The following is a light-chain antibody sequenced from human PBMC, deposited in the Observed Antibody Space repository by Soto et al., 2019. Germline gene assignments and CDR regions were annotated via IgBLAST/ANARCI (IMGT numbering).Light chain of an antibody. J-gene: IGKJ1*01. CDR1: QSVSSSY. V-gene: IGKV3-15*01. CDR2: GAS. CDR3: QQYNNWPPSIT. Sequence: EIVLTQSPCTLSLSPGERATLSCRPSQSVSSSYLAWYQQKPGQAPRLLIYGASTRATGIPARFSGSGSVTEFTLTISSLQSEDFAVYYCQQYNNWPPSITFGQGTKVDIK.